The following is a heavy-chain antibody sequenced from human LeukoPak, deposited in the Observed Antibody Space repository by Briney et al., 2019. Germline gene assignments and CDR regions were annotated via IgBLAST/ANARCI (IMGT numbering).Heavy chain of an antibody. CDR2: IYYSGST. V-gene: IGHV4-59*01. CDR3: ARGGRGSIGSWFAP. CDR1: GGSISSYY. D-gene: IGHD3-10*01. J-gene: IGHJ5*02. Sequence: SSETLSLACTVSGGSISSYYWSWIRQPPGKGLEWIGYIYYSGSTNYNPSLKSRVTISIDTSKNQFSLKLSSVTAADTAVYYCARGGRGSIGSWFAPWGQGTLVTVSS.